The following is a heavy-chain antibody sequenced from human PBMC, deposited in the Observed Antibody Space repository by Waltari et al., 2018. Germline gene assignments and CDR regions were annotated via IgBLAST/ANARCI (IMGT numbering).Heavy chain of an antibody. V-gene: IGHV3-23*01. CDR1: GFPFSTHV. CDR2: ISDAGGII. Sequence: EVQLLESGGGLVPSGGSLRPLCAAAGFPFSTHVTNWVGPAPGKGLEWVSSISDAGGIINYADSVKGRFTISRDNAKNTLYLQMNNLRAEDTAVYYCARGSGVDYWGQGTLVTISS. CDR3: ARGSGVDY. J-gene: IGHJ4*02. D-gene: IGHD7-27*01.